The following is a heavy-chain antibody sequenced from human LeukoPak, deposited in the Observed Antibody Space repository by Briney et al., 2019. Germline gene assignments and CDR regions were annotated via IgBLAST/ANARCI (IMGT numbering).Heavy chain of an antibody. CDR1: GFTFSSYG. Sequence: GGSLRLSCAASGFTFSSYGMSWVRQSPGKGLEWVSAISGSATGHITNYADSVKGRFTISRDNDKNTLCLQMNSLRVEDTAVYYCANHRSAFEFWGQGTLVTVSS. D-gene: IGHD3-10*01. J-gene: IGHJ4*02. CDR2: ISGSATGHIT. CDR3: ANHRSAFEF. V-gene: IGHV3-23*01.